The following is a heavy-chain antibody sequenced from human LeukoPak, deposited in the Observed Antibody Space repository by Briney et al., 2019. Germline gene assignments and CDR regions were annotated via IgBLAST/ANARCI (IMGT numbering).Heavy chain of an antibody. D-gene: IGHD2/OR15-2a*01. CDR1: GFTFNDHA. J-gene: IGHJ4*02. V-gene: IGHV3-20*04. Sequence: PGGSLRLSCAASGFTFNDHAMNWVRQAPGKGLEWVSGVNWNGRNTHYADSVKGRFTISRDNGKNSLYLQMNSLRAEDTALYYCVRGGEEVISARDYFDSWGRGALVTVSS. CDR3: VRGGEEVISARDYFDS. CDR2: VNWNGRNT.